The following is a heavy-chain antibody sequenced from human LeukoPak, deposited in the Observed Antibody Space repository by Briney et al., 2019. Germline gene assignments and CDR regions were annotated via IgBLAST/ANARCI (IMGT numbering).Heavy chain of an antibody. CDR1: GFTFSSYG. D-gene: IGHD3-16*01. Sequence: GGSLRLSCAASGFTFSSYGMTWVRQAPGKGLEWVSAISGSGGSTYYADSVKGRFTISRDNSKNTLFLQMNSLRAEDTAVYYCAKLYRSVVVRNYFDHWGQGTLVTVSS. J-gene: IGHJ4*02. CDR3: AKLYRSVVVRNYFDH. V-gene: IGHV3-23*01. CDR2: ISGSGGST.